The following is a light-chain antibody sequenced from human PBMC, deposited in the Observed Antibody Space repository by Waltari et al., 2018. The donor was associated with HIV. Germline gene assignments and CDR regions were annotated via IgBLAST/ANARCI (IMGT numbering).Light chain of an antibody. Sequence: QSALTQPASESGSPGQSITIYCPGSSRDIGSFNYVSWYQQHPGKVPKLMIYEVSNRPSGISNRFSGSKSGNTASLTISGLQAEDEADYYCSSYTSSSTLFGGGTKLTVL. CDR2: EVS. V-gene: IGLV2-14*01. CDR1: SRDIGSFNY. CDR3: SSYTSSSTL. J-gene: IGLJ2*01.